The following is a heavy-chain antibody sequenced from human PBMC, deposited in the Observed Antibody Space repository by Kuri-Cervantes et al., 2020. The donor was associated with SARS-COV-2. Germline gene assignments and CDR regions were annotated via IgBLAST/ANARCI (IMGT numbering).Heavy chain of an antibody. CDR2: IYSTGVI. Sequence: SETLSLTCTVSGGSISSGSYYWTWIRQPAGQKLEYTGRIYSTGVIHYNPSLKSRVTASMNNFKNQFSLSLHSVTAADTAAYYCARGIGDINKQASLDNWGQGTLVTVSS. CDR1: GGSISSGSYY. D-gene: IGHD2/OR15-2a*01. CDR3: ARGIGDINKQASLDN. J-gene: IGHJ4*02. V-gene: IGHV4-61*02.